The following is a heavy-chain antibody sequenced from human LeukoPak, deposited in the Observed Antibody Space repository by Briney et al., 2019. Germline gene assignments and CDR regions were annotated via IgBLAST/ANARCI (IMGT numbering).Heavy chain of an antibody. V-gene: IGHV3-30*04. D-gene: IGHD6-13*01. CDR2: ISYDGSNK. CDR3: ARDGPYSSLDY. J-gene: IGHJ4*02. CDR1: GFTFSSYA. Sequence: GRSLRLSCAASGFTFSSYAMHWVRQAPGKGLEWVAVISYDGSNKYYADSVKGRFTISRDNSKNTLYLQMNSLRAEDTAVYYCARDGPYSSLDYWGQGTLVTVSS.